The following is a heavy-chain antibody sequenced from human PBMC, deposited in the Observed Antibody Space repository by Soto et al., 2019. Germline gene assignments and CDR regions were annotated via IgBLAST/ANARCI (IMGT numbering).Heavy chain of an antibody. CDR2: ISEGGGTT. J-gene: IGHJ4*02. V-gene: IGHV3-23*01. D-gene: IGHD3-16*01. CDR1: GFPFSRSA. CDR3: AKGGYRHAYD. Sequence: EVQLLESGGGLIQPGGSLRLSCAASGFPFSRSAMAWVRQAPEKGLEWVSSISEGGGTTFYAGSVEGRFTISRDNSKNTLYLQMNSVRADDTAVYYCAKGGYRHAYDWGRGTLVTVSS.